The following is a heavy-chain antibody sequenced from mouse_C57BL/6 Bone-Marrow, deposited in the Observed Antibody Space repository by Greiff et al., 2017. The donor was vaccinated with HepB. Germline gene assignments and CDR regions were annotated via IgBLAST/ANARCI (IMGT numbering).Heavy chain of an antibody. CDR1: GFNIKDDY. D-gene: IGHD1-1*01. Sequence: EVQRVESGAELVRPGASVKLSCTASGFNIKDDYMHWVKQRPEQGLEWIGWIDPENGDTEYASKFQGKATITADTSSNTAYLQLSSLTSEDTAVYYCTFYYGSSFFAYWGQGTLVTVSA. CDR3: TFYYGSSFFAY. V-gene: IGHV14-4*01. J-gene: IGHJ3*01. CDR2: IDPENGDT.